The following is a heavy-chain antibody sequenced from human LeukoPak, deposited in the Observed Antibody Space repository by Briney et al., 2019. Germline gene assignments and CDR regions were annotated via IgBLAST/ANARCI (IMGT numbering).Heavy chain of an antibody. CDR1: GFTVSSNY. CDR2: IYSGSST. Sequence: PGGSLRLSCAASGFTVSSNYMSWVRQAPGKGLEWLAVIYSGSSTYYADSVKGRFTISRDNSKNTLYLQMNSLRAEDTAVYYCARDRSSGWYVYYYWGQGTLVTVSS. CDR3: ARDRSSGWYVYYY. V-gene: IGHV3-53*01. D-gene: IGHD6-19*01. J-gene: IGHJ4*02.